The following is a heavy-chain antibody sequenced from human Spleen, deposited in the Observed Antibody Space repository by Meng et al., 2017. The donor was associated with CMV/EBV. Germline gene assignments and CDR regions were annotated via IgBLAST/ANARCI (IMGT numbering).Heavy chain of an antibody. Sequence: GESLKISCAASGFTVSSNYMSWVRQAPGKGLEWVSGISGSNGGGSTYYADSVKGRFTISRDNARNTLYLQIKSLRAEDTAVYYCASRPPGRRIYGMDVWGQGTTVTVSS. CDR3: ASRPPGRRIYGMDV. V-gene: IGHV3-53*01. CDR2: ISGSNGGGST. D-gene: IGHD2-15*01. CDR1: GFTVSSNY. J-gene: IGHJ6*02.